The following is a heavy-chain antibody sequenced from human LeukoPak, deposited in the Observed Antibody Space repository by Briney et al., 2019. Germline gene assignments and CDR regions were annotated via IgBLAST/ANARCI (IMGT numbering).Heavy chain of an antibody. J-gene: IGHJ3*02. D-gene: IGHD3-3*01. Sequence: SVKVSCKASGGTFSSYTISWVRQAPGQGLEWMGRIIPILGIANYAQKFQGRVTITADKSTSTAYMELSSLGSEDTAVYYCARRYRLGLLEWLSKGETHAFDIWGKAPMVIV. CDR2: IIPILGIA. CDR1: GGTFSSYT. CDR3: ARRYRLGLLEWLSKGETHAFDI. V-gene: IGHV1-69*02.